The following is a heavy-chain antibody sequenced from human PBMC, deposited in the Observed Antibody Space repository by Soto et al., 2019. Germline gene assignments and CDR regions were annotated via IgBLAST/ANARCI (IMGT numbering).Heavy chain of an antibody. D-gene: IGHD6-6*01. J-gene: IGHJ4*02. Sequence: QVQLVQSGAEVKKPGALVKVSCKASGYTFTSYGISWVRQAPGQGLEWMGWISAYNGNTNYAQKLQGRVTMTTDTSTSTAYMELRSLRSDDTAVYYCARVPHIRGQLAPFDYWGQGTLVTVSS. CDR1: GYTFTSYG. CDR2: ISAYNGNT. CDR3: ARVPHIRGQLAPFDY. V-gene: IGHV1-18*01.